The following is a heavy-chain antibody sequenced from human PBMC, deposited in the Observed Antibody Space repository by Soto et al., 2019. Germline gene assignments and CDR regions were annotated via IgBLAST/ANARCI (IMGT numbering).Heavy chain of an antibody. V-gene: IGHV3-21*02. CDR3: ARGGGSLNY. Sequence: DVQLVESGGGLVKPGGSLRLSCGASGFTFSTSAMHWVRQAPGKGLEWVASINSGSSHVKYADSVKGRFTISRDNANNSLSLHLSSLRVEDTAIYYCARGGGSLNYWGQGTLVTVSS. CDR2: INSGSSHV. CDR1: GFTFSTSA. D-gene: IGHD2-15*01. J-gene: IGHJ4*02.